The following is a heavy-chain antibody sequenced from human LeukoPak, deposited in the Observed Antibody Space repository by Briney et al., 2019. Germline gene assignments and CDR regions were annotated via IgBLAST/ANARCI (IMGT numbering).Heavy chain of an antibody. CDR2: ISSSGGTT. CDR1: GFTFNSHA. J-gene: IGHJ4*02. CDR3: AKARGYSYSSEY. Sequence: GGSLTLSCAASGFTFNSHAMNWVRQAPGKGLEWVSSISSSGGTTYYADSVKGRFTISRDNSRNTLFLQMDSLRAEDTAVYYCAKARGYSYSSEYWGQGTLATVSS. D-gene: IGHD5-18*01. V-gene: IGHV3-23*01.